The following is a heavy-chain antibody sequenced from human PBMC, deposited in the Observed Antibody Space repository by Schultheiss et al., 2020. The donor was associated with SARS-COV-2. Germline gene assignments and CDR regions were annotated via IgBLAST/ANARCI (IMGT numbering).Heavy chain of an antibody. Sequence: GGSLRLSCAASGFTFSSYAMHWVRQAPGKGLEWVSSISSSSSYIYYADSVKGRFTISRDNAKNSLYLQMNSLRAEDTAVYYCASSLDSSGHFDYWGQGTLVTVSS. CDR1: GFTFSSYA. J-gene: IGHJ4*02. CDR2: ISSSSSYI. V-gene: IGHV3-21*01. D-gene: IGHD3-22*01. CDR3: ASSLDSSGHFDY.